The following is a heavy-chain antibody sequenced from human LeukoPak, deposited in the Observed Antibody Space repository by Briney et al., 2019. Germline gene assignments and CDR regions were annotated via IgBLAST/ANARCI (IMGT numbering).Heavy chain of an antibody. D-gene: IGHD3-22*01. CDR1: GFTFSSYG. Sequence: GGSLRLSCAASGFTFSSYGMSWVRQAPGKGLEWVSYISSSGSTIYYADSVKGRFTISRDKAKNSLYLQMNSLRAEDTALYYCARRGPYYYDSGGYYGLAFDIWGQGTMVTVSS. J-gene: IGHJ3*02. V-gene: IGHV3-48*01. CDR2: ISSSGSTI. CDR3: ARRGPYYYDSGGYYGLAFDI.